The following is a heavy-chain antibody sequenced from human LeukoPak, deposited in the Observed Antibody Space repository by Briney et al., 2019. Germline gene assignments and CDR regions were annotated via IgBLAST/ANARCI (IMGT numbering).Heavy chain of an antibody. Sequence: GGSLRLSCAGSGFTFRDYWMSWLRQAPGKGPEWVAHIKPDGSEKYYVDSVKGRFIISRDDARNSLSLQMNSLRAEDTAVYYCAGSFGDVKNFWGQGTLVTVSS. J-gene: IGHJ4*01. CDR2: IKPDGSEK. D-gene: IGHD3-10*01. CDR3: AGSFGDVKNF. V-gene: IGHV3-7*01. CDR1: GFTFRDYW.